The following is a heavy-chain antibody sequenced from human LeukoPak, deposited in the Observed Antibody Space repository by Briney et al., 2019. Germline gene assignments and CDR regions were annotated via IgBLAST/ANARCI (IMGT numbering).Heavy chain of an antibody. CDR2: ISGSGDST. CDR1: GFTFSSYA. V-gene: IGHV3-23*01. J-gene: IGHJ4*02. CDR3: AKTRPLDSSSWSHGDY. Sequence: GGSLRLSCAASGFTFSSYAMSWVRQAPGKGLEWVSAISGSGDSTYYGDPVKGRFTISRDNSKNTLYLQMNSLRAEDTAVYYCAKTRPLDSSSWSHGDYWGQGTLVTVSS. D-gene: IGHD6-13*01.